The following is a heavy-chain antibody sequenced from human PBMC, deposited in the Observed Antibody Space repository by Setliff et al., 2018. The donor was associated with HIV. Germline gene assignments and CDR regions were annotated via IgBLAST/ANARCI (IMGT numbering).Heavy chain of an antibody. CDR3: ARLGSGWSDSYFYAMDS. D-gene: IGHD6-19*01. V-gene: IGHV1-18*01. Sequence: ASVKVSCKASGYTFTTYGISWVRQAPGHGLEWMGWISPNFGHTNYAQNFLGRVTMTTDTSTSRAYMELRSLRSDDTAVYFCARLGSGWSDSYFYAMDSWGQGTTVTVSS. CDR1: GYTFTTYG. CDR2: ISPNFGHT. J-gene: IGHJ6*02.